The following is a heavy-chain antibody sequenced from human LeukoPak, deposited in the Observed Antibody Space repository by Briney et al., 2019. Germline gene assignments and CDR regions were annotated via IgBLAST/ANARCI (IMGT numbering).Heavy chain of an antibody. J-gene: IGHJ6*02. D-gene: IGHD3-22*01. CDR2: IIPILGIA. CDR3: ARDKLYDSRDIGMDV. V-gene: IGHV1-69*04. Sequence: SVNVSCKASGGTFSSYAISWVRQAPGQGLEWMGRIIPILGIANYAQKFQGRVTITADKSTGTAYMELSSLRSEDTAVYYCARDKLYDSRDIGMDVWGQGTTVTVSS. CDR1: GGTFSSYA.